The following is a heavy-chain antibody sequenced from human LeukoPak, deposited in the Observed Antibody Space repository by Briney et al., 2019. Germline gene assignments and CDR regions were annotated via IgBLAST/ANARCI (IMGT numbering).Heavy chain of an antibody. CDR3: AREWVYCSGGSCSGVGMDV. CDR2: INSDGSST. CDR1: GFTFSSYW. D-gene: IGHD2-15*01. Sequence: GGSLRLSCAASGFTFSSYWMHWVRQAPGKGPVWVSRINSDGSSTSYADSVKGRFTISRDNAKNTLYLQMNSLRAEDTAVYYCAREWVYCSGGSCSGVGMDVWGQGTTVTVSS. V-gene: IGHV3-74*01. J-gene: IGHJ6*02.